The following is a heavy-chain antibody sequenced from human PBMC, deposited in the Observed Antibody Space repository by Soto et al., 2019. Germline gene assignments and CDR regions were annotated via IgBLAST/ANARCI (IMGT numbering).Heavy chain of an antibody. D-gene: IGHD3-22*01. CDR2: ISGSGGST. CDR1: GFTFSSYA. Sequence: EVQLLESGGGLVQPGGSLRLSCAASGFTFSSYAMSWVRQAPGKGLEWVSAISGSGGSTYYADSVKGRFTISRDNSKNTLYLQMNSLRAEDTAVYYCAKGGGDSSGYYPYYFDYWGQGTLVTVSS. CDR3: AKGGGDSSGYYPYYFDY. V-gene: IGHV3-23*01. J-gene: IGHJ4*02.